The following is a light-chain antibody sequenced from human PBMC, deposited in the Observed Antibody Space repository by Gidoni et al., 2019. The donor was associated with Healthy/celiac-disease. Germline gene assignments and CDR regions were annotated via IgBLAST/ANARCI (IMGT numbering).Light chain of an antibody. Sequence: DLQMTQPPSSLSASVGDRVTITCRSSQSISSYLNWYQQKPGKAPKLLIYAASSLQSGVPSRFSGSGSGTDFTLTISSLQPEDFATYYFQHGYSTPRTFGQGTKVEIK. CDR3: QHGYSTPRT. J-gene: IGKJ1*01. V-gene: IGKV1-39*01. CDR1: QSISSY. CDR2: AAS.